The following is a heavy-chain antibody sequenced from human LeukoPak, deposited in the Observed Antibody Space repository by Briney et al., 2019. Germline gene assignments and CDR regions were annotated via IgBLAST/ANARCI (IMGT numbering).Heavy chain of an antibody. CDR3: AKDISPLLFSGYDY. J-gene: IGHJ4*02. Sequence: PAGGSLRLSCAASGFTFSSYAMSWVRQAPGKGLEWVSAISGSGGSTYYADSVKGRFTISRDNSKNTLYLQMNSLRAEDTAVYYCAKDISPLLFSGYDYWGQGTLVTVSS. V-gene: IGHV3-23*01. D-gene: IGHD5-12*01. CDR2: ISGSGGST. CDR1: GFTFSSYA.